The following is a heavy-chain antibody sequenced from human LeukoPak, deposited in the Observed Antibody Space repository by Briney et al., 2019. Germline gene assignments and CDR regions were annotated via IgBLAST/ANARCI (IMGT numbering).Heavy chain of an antibody. D-gene: IGHD3-3*01. CDR3: ARGAFGVLLSAFDI. J-gene: IGHJ3*02. CDR1: RGSISSSNYY. CDR2: IYHSGST. Sequence: PSETLPLICSVSRGSISSSNYYWGWIRQPPGKGLEWIGNIYHSGSTYSNPSLKSRVIISVDTSKNQFSLKLSSVTAADTAVYWCARGAFGVLLSAFDIWGQGTMVTVSS. V-gene: IGHV4-39*07.